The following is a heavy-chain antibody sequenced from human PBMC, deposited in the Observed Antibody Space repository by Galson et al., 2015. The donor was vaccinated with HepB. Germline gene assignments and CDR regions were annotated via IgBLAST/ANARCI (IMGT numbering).Heavy chain of an antibody. CDR1: GGSFSGYY. D-gene: IGHD6-13*01. CDR3: AGGYSSSWYWFDP. V-gene: IGHV4-34*01. Sequence: ETLSLTCAVYGGSFSGYYWSWIRQPPGKGLEWIGEINHSGSTNYNPSLKSRVTISVDTSKNQFSLKLSTVTAADTAVYYCAGGYSSSWYWFDPWGQGTLVTVSS. J-gene: IGHJ5*02. CDR2: INHSGST.